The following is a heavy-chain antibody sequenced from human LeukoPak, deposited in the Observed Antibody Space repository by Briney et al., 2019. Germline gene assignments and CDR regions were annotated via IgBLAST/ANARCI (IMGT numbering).Heavy chain of an antibody. CDR1: GYTFTNYG. CDR3: ARGGYSSSRDLDNWFDP. Sequence: ASVKVSCKASGYTFTNYGITWVRQAPGQGLEWMGWISVYNGNTNYVQKLQGRVTMTTDTSTSTAYMELRSLRSEDTAVYYCARGGYSSSRDLDNWFDPWGQGTLVTVSS. V-gene: IGHV1-18*01. D-gene: IGHD6-13*01. J-gene: IGHJ5*02. CDR2: ISVYNGNT.